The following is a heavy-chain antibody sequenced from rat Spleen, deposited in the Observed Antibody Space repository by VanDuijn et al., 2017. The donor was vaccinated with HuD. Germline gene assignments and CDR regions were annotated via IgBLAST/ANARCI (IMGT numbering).Heavy chain of an antibody. CDR2: ISYDGIIT. CDR3: ARAYYDGTYY. J-gene: IGHJ2*01. V-gene: IGHV5-29*01. CDR1: GFTFSNAA. D-gene: IGHD1-12*02. Sequence: EVQVVESGGGLVQPKESLKISCAASGFTFSNAAMYWVRQSPEKGLEWVATISYDGIITYYRDSVKGRFTIFRDNAKSTLYLQMNSLRSEDTATYYCARAYYDGTYYWGQGVMVTVSS.